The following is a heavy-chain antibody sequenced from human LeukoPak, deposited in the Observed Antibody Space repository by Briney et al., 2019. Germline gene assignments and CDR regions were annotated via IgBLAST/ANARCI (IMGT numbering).Heavy chain of an antibody. CDR3: ARSPYYYYYGMDV. CDR1: GFTFSSYW. CDR2: IYSGGST. Sequence: GGSLRLSCAASGFTFSSYWMHWVRQAPGKGLEWVSVIYSGGSTYYADSVKGRFTISRDNSKNTLYLQMNSLRAEDTAVYYCARSPYYYYYGMDVWGQGTTVTVSS. V-gene: IGHV3-53*01. J-gene: IGHJ6*02.